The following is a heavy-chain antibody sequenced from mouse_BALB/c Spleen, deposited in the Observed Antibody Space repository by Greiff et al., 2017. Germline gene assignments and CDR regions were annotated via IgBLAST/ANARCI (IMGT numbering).Heavy chain of an antibody. V-gene: IGHV5-4*02. CDR3: ARDYDYDGGYAMDY. Sequence: DVKLVESGGGLVKPGGSLKLSCAASGFTFSDYYMYWVRQTPEKRLEWVATISDGGSYTYYPDSVKGRFTISRDNAKNNLYLQMSSLKSEDTAMYYCARDYDYDGGYAMDYWGQGTSVTVSS. J-gene: IGHJ4*01. CDR2: ISDGGSYT. D-gene: IGHD2-4*01. CDR1: GFTFSDYY.